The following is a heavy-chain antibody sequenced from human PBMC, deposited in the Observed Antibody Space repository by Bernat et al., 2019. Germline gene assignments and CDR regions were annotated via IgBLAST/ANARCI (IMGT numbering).Heavy chain of an antibody. Sequence: EVQLVESGGGLVQPGGSLRLSCAASGFTFSSYWMHWVRQAPGKGLVWVSRSNSDESRTNYADYVKGRFTISRANTKNTLYLQMNSLRAEDTAVYYCVRDSGYCSGGRCADAFDIWGQGTMVTVSS. J-gene: IGHJ3*02. CDR2: SNSDESRT. CDR1: GFTFSSYW. CDR3: VRDSGYCSGGRCADAFDI. D-gene: IGHD2-15*01. V-gene: IGHV3-74*01.